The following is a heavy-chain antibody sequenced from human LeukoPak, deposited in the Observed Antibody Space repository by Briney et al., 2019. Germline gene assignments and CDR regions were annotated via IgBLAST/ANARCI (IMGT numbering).Heavy chain of an antibody. J-gene: IGHJ4*02. CDR1: GFTFNYYW. CDR3: ARVRKLRTRGVMDPLDY. CDR2: IQQDGSEK. Sequence: GGPLRLSCAASGFTFNYYWLTWVRQAPGKGLEWVANIQQDGSEKYYVDSVKGRFIISRDNAKNSLYLQMNSLRAGDTAVYYCARVRKLRTRGVMDPLDYWGQGTLVTVSS. V-gene: IGHV3-7*01. D-gene: IGHD3-10*01.